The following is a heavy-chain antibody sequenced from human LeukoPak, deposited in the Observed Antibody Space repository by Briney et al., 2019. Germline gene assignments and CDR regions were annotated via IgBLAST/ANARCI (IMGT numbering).Heavy chain of an antibody. Sequence: GGSLRLSCAASGFTFSSYWMIWVRQAPGKGLEWVANIKEDGSVRNYVDSVMGRFAVSRDNAKNSLYLQMNSLRAEDTAVYYCAKVVGYNYGYYDYWGQGTLVTVSS. CDR1: GFTFSSYW. V-gene: IGHV3-7*03. CDR2: IKEDGSVR. D-gene: IGHD1-1*01. J-gene: IGHJ4*02. CDR3: AKVVGYNYGYYDY.